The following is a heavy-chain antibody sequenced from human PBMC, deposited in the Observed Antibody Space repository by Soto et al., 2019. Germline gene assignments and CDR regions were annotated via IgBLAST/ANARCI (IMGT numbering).Heavy chain of an antibody. CDR1: GFTFSHYG. V-gene: IGHV3-30*03. Sequence: QAQLVESGGGVVQPGSSLRLSCAASGFTFSHYGMHWVRQAPGKGLEWVAAISYDEDNIYYDESIQGRFTISRDNSGNTLYLQMHSLRPDDTDLYYCARSGSKVITFCFFELWGRGTPVTVSS. CDR3: ARSGSKVITFCFFEL. D-gene: IGHD3-16*01. CDR2: ISYDEDNI. J-gene: IGHJ2*01.